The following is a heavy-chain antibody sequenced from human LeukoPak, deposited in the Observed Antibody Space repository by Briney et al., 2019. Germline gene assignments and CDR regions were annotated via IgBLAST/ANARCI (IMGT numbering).Heavy chain of an antibody. V-gene: IGHV3-53*01. CDR3: VSDVVVMGDDAFDI. D-gene: IGHD2-15*01. Sequence: PGGSLRLSCAASGFTVSRTYMSWVRQAPGKGLEWVSVIYSGGSTYYADSVKGRFIISRDNSKNTLYLQMNSLRVEDTALYYCVSDVVVMGDDAFDIWGRGTMVTVSS. CDR1: GFTVSRTY. CDR2: IYSGGST. J-gene: IGHJ3*02.